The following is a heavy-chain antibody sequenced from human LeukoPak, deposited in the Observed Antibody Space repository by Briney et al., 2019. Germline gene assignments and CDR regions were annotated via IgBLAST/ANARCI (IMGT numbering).Heavy chain of an antibody. CDR1: GFTFSNYW. CDR2: IKQDGSEK. CDR3: ARDRQIAY. V-gene: IGHV3-7*01. Sequence: QPGGSLRLSCAASGFTFSNYWLTWVRQGPGQGLEWVANIKQDGSEKHYVDSVKGRFTISRDNAKNSLYLQMNSLRAEDTAVYYCARDRQIAYWGQGTLVSVSS. J-gene: IGHJ4*02.